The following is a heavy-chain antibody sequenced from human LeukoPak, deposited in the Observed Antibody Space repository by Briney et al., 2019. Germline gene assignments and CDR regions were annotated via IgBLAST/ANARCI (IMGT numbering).Heavy chain of an antibody. Sequence: GGSLRLSCAASGFTFSSYWMSWVRQAPGKGLEWVANIKQDGSEKYYVDSVKGRFTISRDNAKNSLYLQMNSLRAEDTAVYYCAREPSGSYYHYYYYYYMDVWGKGTTVTISS. CDR1: GFTFSSYW. J-gene: IGHJ6*03. CDR3: AREPSGSYYHYYYYYYMDV. CDR2: IKQDGSEK. D-gene: IGHD3-10*01. V-gene: IGHV3-7*01.